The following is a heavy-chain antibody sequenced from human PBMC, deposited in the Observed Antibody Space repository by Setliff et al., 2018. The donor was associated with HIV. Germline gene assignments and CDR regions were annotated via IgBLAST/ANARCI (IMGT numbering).Heavy chain of an antibody. CDR3: AREWRGRYYYYMDV. D-gene: IGHD3-10*01. CDR1: GVSINSGSYY. V-gene: IGHV4-39*07. CDR2: IFHAGSS. Sequence: SETLSLTCHVSGVSINSGSYYWGWVRQFPGKGLEWIGSIFHAGSSYYNPSLKSRVTISLDTSKNQFSLKLTSMTAADTAVYYCAREWRGRYYYYMDVWGKGTTVTVSS. J-gene: IGHJ6*03.